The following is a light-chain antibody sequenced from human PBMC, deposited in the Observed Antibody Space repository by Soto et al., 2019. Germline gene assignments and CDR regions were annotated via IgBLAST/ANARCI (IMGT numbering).Light chain of an antibody. CDR3: QQYSNWPPIT. CDR1: QSVSIH. CDR2: DTS. Sequence: IVLTQSPATLSVSPGERATLSCRASQSVSIHLAWYQQKPGQAPRLLIYDTSTRATGIPARFSGSGSGTEFTLTISSLQSEDFAVYYCQQYSNWPPITFGQGTRLEI. J-gene: IGKJ5*01. V-gene: IGKV3-15*01.